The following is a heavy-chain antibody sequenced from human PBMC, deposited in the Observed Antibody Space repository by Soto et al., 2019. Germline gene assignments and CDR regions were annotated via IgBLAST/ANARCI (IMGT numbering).Heavy chain of an antibody. D-gene: IGHD2-2*01. CDR1: GYTFTSYY. CDR3: ARSVVEPAAMGNWFDP. CDR2: INPSGGST. Sequence: QVQLVQSGAEVKKPGASVKVSCKASGYTFTSYYMHWVRQAPGQGLEWMGIINPSGGSTSYAQKFQGRVTMTRDTSTSTVYMELSSLRSEDTAVYYCARSVVEPAAMGNWFDPWGQGTLVTVSS. V-gene: IGHV1-46*01. J-gene: IGHJ5*02.